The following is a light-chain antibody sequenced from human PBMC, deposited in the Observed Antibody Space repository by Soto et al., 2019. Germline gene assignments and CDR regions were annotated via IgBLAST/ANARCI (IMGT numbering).Light chain of an antibody. CDR1: SSDVGGYNY. V-gene: IGLV2-14*01. J-gene: IGLJ1*01. CDR3: SSYASSDPPCV. CDR2: EVS. Sequence: QSALTQPASVSGSPGQSITISCTGTSSDVGGYNYVSWYQQHPGKAPKLMLYEVSRRPSGISNRFSGSKSANTASLTISGLQAEDEADYYCSSYASSDPPCVFGPGTKLT.